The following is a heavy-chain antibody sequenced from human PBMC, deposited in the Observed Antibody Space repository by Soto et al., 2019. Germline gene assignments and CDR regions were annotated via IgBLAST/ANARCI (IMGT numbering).Heavy chain of an antibody. J-gene: IGHJ3*02. CDR1: GYTFTSYG. CDR2: ISAYNGNT. V-gene: IGHV1-18*01. D-gene: IGHD3-3*01. CDR3: ARASRSPSYDAFDI. Sequence: WASVKVSCKASGYTFTSYGISWVRQAPGQGLEWMGWISAYNGNTNYAQKLQGRVTMTTDTSTSTAYMELRSLRSDDTAVYYCARASRSPSYDAFDIWGQGTMVTVSS.